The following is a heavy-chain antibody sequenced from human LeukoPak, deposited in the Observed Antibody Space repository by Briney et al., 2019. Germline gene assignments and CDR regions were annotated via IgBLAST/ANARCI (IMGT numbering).Heavy chain of an antibody. J-gene: IGHJ4*02. CDR1: GFTFTSHS. Sequence: GGSLRLSCAASGFTFTSHSMNWVRQAPGKGLEWVSYISSSGSTIYYADSVKGRFTISRDNAKNSLYLQMNSLRAEDTAVYYCARGDSGSYYFDYWGQGTLVTVSS. V-gene: IGHV3-48*04. D-gene: IGHD1-26*01. CDR3: ARGDSGSYYFDY. CDR2: ISSSGSTI.